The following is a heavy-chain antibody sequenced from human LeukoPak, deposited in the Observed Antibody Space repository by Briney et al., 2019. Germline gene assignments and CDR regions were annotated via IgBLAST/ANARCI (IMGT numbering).Heavy chain of an antibody. CDR2: ISSSGSTI. V-gene: IGHV3-48*03. CDR1: GFTFSSYE. Sequence: PGGSLRLSCAASGFTFSSYEMNWVRQAPGKGLEWVSYISSSGSTIYYADSVKGRFTISRDNAKNSLYLQMNSLRAEDTALYYCATTRIQLWLPDYWGQGTLVTVSS. CDR3: ATTRIQLWLPDY. J-gene: IGHJ4*02. D-gene: IGHD5-18*01.